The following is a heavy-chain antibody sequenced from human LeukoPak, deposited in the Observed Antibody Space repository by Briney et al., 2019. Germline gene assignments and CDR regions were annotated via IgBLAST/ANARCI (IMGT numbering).Heavy chain of an antibody. V-gene: IGHV3-48*03. D-gene: IGHD4-17*01. J-gene: IGHJ4*02. CDR1: GFTFSSYE. CDR3: VRDATETQMGWVYFDY. Sequence: AAGSVRLSCAASGFTFSSYEMNWVRQAPGKGLEWLSYITRSGTFIQYADSVKGRFTISRDDAKNSLYLQMNRLRAEDTGVYHCVRDATETQMGWVYFDYWGQGTLVIVSS. CDR2: ITRSGTFI.